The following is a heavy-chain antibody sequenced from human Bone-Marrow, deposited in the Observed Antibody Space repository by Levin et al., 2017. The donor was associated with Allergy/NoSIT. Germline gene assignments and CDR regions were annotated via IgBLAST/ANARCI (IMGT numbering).Heavy chain of an antibody. CDR1: GGSISSGDYY. Sequence: LRLSCTVSGGSISSGDYYWSWIRQPPGKGLEWIGYIYYSGSTYYNPSLKSRVTISVDTSKNQFSLKLSSVTAADTAVYYCARGSSGWDQYYYYYYGMDVWGQGTTVTVSS. J-gene: IGHJ6*02. D-gene: IGHD6-19*01. CDR3: ARGSSGWDQYYYYYYGMDV. V-gene: IGHV4-30-4*01. CDR2: IYYSGST.